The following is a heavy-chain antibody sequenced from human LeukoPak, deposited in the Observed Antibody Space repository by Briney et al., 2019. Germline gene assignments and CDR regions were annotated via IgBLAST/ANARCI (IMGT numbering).Heavy chain of an antibody. CDR3: ATDGKYYSSGDY. CDR2: IFYSGST. CDR1: GGSISSSSYY. V-gene: IGHV4-39*02. J-gene: IGHJ4*02. D-gene: IGHD6-19*01. Sequence: PSETLSLTCTVSGGSISSSSYYWGWIRQPTGKGLEWIGNIFYSGSTYYNPSLKSRVTISVDTSKNQFSLKLSSVTAADTAVYYCATDGKYYSSGDYWGQETLVTVSS.